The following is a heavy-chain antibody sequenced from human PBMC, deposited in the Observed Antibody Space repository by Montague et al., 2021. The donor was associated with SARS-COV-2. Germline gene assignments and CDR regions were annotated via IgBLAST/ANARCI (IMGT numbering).Heavy chain of an antibody. CDR1: GFIFGDYW. V-gene: IGHV3-21*03. J-gene: IGHJ4*02. CDR2: VSYSSTYI. CDR3: VRDQSPMGFDY. Sequence: SLRLSCAASGFIFGDYWMSWVRQAPGKGLEWVSSVSYSSTYIYYADSAKGRFSISRDNAQNSLSLQMNNLRADDTAVYYCVRDQSPMGFDYWGQGTLVTVSS. D-gene: IGHD5-24*01.